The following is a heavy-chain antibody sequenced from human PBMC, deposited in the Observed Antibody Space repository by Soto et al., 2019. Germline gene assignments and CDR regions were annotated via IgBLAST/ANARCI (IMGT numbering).Heavy chain of an antibody. D-gene: IGHD2-2*01. V-gene: IGHV4-59*01. J-gene: IGHJ5*02. CDR2: IYYSGST. CDR1: GGSISSYY. CDR3: TTELEGYCIRTSCYRWFDP. Sequence: SETLSLTCTVSGGSISSYYWSWIRQPPGKGLEWIGYIYYSGSTNYNPSLKSRVTISVDTSKNQFSLKLSSVTAADTAVYYCTTELEGYCIRTSCYRWFDPWGQGTLVTVSS.